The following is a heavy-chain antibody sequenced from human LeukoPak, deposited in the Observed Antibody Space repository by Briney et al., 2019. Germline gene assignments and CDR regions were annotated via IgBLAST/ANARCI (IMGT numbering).Heavy chain of an antibody. V-gene: IGHV4-59*12. Sequence: SETLSLTCTVSGGSISSYYWSWIRQPPGKGLEWIGYIYHSGSTYYNPSLKSRVTISVDRSKNQFSLKLSSVTAADTAVYYCASSRGSYYGTDAFDIWGQGTMVTVSS. J-gene: IGHJ3*02. CDR2: IYHSGST. CDR3: ASSRGSYYGTDAFDI. D-gene: IGHD1-26*01. CDR1: GGSISSYY.